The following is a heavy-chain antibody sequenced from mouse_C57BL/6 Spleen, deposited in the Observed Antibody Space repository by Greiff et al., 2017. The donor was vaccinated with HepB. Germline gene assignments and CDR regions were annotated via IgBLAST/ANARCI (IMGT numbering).Heavy chain of an antibody. J-gene: IGHJ2*01. CDR1: GYTFTSYW. V-gene: IGHV1-50*01. CDR2: IDPSDSYT. CDR3: ASRQLRLDY. D-gene: IGHD3-2*01. Sequence: VQLQQPGAELVKPGASVKLSCKASGYTFTSYWMQWVKQRPGQGLEWIGEIDPSDSYTNYNQKFKGKATLTVDTSSSTAYMQLSSLTSEDSAVYYCASRQLRLDYWGQGTTLTVSS.